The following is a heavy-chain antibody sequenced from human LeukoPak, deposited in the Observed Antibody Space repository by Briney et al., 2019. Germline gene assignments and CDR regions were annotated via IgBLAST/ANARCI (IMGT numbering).Heavy chain of an antibody. CDR1: GFTFNIYA. CDR3: AKGRDYCSSTSCYMLGAFDF. D-gene: IGHD2-2*02. CDR2: ISGSGAST. V-gene: IGHV3-23*01. J-gene: IGHJ3*01. Sequence: GGSLRLSCAASGFTFNIYAMSWVRQAPGKGLEWVSAISGSGASTYYADSVKGRFTISRDNSKNTLYLQMNSLRAEDTAVYYCAKGRDYCSSTSCYMLGAFDFWGQGTMVTVSS.